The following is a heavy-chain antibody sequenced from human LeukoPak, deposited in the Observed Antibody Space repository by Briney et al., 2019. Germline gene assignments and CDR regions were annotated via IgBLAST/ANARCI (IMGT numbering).Heavy chain of an antibody. CDR3: ATSRDSSGAD. CDR2: INQDGSVK. Sequence: AGGSLRLSCAASGFTFTSYWMSWVRQAPGKGLEWVGNINQDGSVKFYVDSVKGRFTISRDNAKSSLYLQMNSLRAEDTAVYYCATSRDSSGADWGQGNLVTVSS. J-gene: IGHJ4*02. D-gene: IGHD3-22*01. CDR1: GFTFTSYW. V-gene: IGHV3-7*01.